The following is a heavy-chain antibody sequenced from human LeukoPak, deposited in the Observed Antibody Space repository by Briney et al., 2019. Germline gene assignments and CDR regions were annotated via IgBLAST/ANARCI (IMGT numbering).Heavy chain of an antibody. CDR3: AEGIAAAWNSSWFDP. CDR2: IYHSGGT. D-gene: IGHD6-13*01. CDR1: GYSISSGYY. V-gene: IGHV4-38-2*01. Sequence: PSETLSLTCAVSGYSISSGYYWGWIRQPPGKGLEWIGSIYHSGGTYYNPSLKSRVTISVDTSKNQFSLKLSSVTAADTAVYYCAEGIAAAWNSSWFDPWGQGTLVTVSS. J-gene: IGHJ5*02.